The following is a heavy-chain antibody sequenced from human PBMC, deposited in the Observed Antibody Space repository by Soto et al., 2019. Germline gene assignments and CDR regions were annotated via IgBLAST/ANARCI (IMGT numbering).Heavy chain of an antibody. CDR1: GGSFSGYY. J-gene: IGHJ1*01. V-gene: IGHV4-34*01. D-gene: IGHD6-13*01. CDR2: INHSGST. Sequence: SETLSLTCAVDGGSFSGYYWSWIRQPPGKGLEWSGEINHSGSTNYNPSLKSRVTISVDTSKNQFSLKLSSVTAADTAVYYCASYSSSWPEYFQHWGKDTTVTVAS. CDR3: ASYSSSWPEYFQH.